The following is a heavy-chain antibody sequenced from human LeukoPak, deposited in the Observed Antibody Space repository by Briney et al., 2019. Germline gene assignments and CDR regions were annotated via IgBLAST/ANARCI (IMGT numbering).Heavy chain of an antibody. J-gene: IGHJ3*02. Sequence: ASVKVSCKASGGTFSSSAISWVRQAPGQGLELMGGSIPIFGTANYAQKFQGRVTITTDESTSTAYMELSSLRSEDTAVYYCARDKRYCRGGSCYHDAFDIWGQGTMVTVSS. V-gene: IGHV1-69*05. CDR1: GGTFSSSA. CDR3: ARDKRYCRGGSCYHDAFDI. D-gene: IGHD2-15*01. CDR2: SIPIFGTA.